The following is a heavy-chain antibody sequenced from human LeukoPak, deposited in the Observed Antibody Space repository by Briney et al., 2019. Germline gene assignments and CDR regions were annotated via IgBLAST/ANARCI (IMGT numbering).Heavy chain of an antibody. D-gene: IGHD3-16*01. J-gene: IGHJ6*02. Sequence: GGSLRLSCAASGFTFSDSWMSWVRQAPGKGLEWESNMNQDGSAKGYVDSVKGRFTISRDNARNSLYLQMSSLRPEDTAVYYCATYTHWVAGDVWGQGTTVTVSS. CDR1: GFTFSDSW. V-gene: IGHV3-7*01. CDR2: MNQDGSAK. CDR3: ATYTHWVAGDV.